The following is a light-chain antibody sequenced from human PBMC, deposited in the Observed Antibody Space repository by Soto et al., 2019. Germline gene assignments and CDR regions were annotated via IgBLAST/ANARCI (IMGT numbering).Light chain of an antibody. J-gene: IGKJ4*01. CDR3: QQYNSYS. Sequence: DIQTTQSHSTLSASVGDRVTITCRASQSISSWLAWYQQKPGKAPKLLIYDASSLESGVPSRFSGSGSGTEFTLTISSLQPDDFATYYCQQYNSYSFGGGTKVEIK. V-gene: IGKV1-5*01. CDR2: DAS. CDR1: QSISSW.